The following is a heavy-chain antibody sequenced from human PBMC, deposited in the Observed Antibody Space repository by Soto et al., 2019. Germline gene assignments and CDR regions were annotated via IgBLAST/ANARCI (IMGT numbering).Heavy chain of an antibody. Sequence: EVQLLESGGGLVQPGGSLRLSCTATGFIFRNYALSWVRQVPGKGLEWVSGISGGGRSTDYADSVKGRFSIFRDNSKNTLYLQMNGLRVEDTAVYYCAKDPTDVDIVATSPIFFDYWCQGTLVTVSP. V-gene: IGHV3-23*01. J-gene: IGHJ4*02. CDR3: AKDPTDVDIVATSPIFFDY. D-gene: IGHD5-12*01. CDR1: GFIFRNYA. CDR2: ISGGGRST.